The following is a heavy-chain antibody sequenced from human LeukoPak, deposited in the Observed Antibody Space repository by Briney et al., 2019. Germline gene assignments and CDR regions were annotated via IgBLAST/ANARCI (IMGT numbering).Heavy chain of an antibody. CDR2: IWYDGSNK. CDR1: GFTFSSYG. Sequence: GRSLRLSCAASGFTFSSYGMHWVRQPPGKGLEWVAVIWYDGSNKYYAESVKGRFTISRDNSKNTLYLQMNSLRAEDTAVYYCTRALVVPAADMGGYYYYGMDVWGKGTTVTVSS. D-gene: IGHD2-2*01. CDR3: TRALVVPAADMGGYYYYGMDV. V-gene: IGHV3-33*01. J-gene: IGHJ6*04.